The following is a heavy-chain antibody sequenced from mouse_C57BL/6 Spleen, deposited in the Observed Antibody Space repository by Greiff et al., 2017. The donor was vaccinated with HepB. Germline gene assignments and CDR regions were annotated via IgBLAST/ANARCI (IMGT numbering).Heavy chain of an antibody. J-gene: IGHJ3*01. CDR3: TGHSITTVVPFAY. CDR2: IRLKSDNYAT. V-gene: IGHV6-3*01. CDR1: GFTFSNYW. Sequence: EVKLEESGGGLVQPGGSMKLSCVASGFTFSNYWMNWVRQSPEKGLEWVAQIRLKSDNYATHYAESVKGRFTISRDDSKSSVYLQINNLRAEDTGIYYCTGHSITTVVPFAYWGQGTLVTVSA. D-gene: IGHD1-1*01.